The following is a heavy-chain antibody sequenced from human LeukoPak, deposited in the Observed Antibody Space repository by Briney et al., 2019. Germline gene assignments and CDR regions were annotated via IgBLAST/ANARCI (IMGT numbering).Heavy chain of an antibody. J-gene: IGHJ4*02. CDR2: ISGSGGST. Sequence: GGSLRLSCAASGFTFSSYAMSWVRQTPGKGLEWVSCISGSGGSTYHADSVKGRFTISRDNSQNTLFLQMNSLRAEDTAVYYCAKDLGAARRRGTFGDYWGQGTLVTVSS. CDR1: GFTFSSYA. D-gene: IGHD6-6*01. V-gene: IGHV3-23*01. CDR3: AKDLGAARRRGTFGDY.